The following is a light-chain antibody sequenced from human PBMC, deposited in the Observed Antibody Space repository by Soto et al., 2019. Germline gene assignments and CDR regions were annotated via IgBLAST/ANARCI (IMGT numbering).Light chain of an antibody. J-gene: IGKJ4*01. V-gene: IGKV3-15*01. Sequence: EIVMTQSPATLSVSPGEGATLSCRASQSVSHNLAWYQQKPGQAPRLLIYGASTRATGIPTRFSGSGSGTEFTLTISSLQSEDFATYYCQQFDSVPELTFGGGTKVEIK. CDR1: QSVSHN. CDR2: GAS. CDR3: QQFDSVPELT.